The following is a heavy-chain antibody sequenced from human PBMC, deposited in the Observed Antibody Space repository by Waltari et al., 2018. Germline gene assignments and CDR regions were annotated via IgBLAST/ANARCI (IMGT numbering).Heavy chain of an antibody. J-gene: IGHJ4*02. D-gene: IGHD1-26*01. CDR2: IVPILGPA. CDR1: GGTFSTYT. V-gene: IGHV1-69*08. Sequence: QVQLVQSGAEVKKPGSSVKVSCKASGGTFSTYTISWVRPAPGQGLEWMGRIVPILGPANYEQKFQGRLTITADKSTSTAYMELSSLRSEDTAVYYCAFAGVTTYSGSLDSWGQGTLVTVSS. CDR3: AFAGVTTYSGSLDS.